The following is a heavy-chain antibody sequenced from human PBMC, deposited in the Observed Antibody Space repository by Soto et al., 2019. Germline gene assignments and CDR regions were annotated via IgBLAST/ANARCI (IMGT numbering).Heavy chain of an antibody. J-gene: IGHJ4*02. CDR2: INPNCGGT. V-gene: IGHV1-2*04. CDR1: GYTFTGYY. Sequence: QVQLVQSGAEVKKPGASVKVSCKASGYTFTGYYMHWVRQAPGQGLEWMGWINPNCGGTNYAQKFQGWVTMTRDTSISTAYMELSRLRSDDTAVYYCARGGDSGYRPGDYWGQGTLVTVSS. D-gene: IGHD3-22*01. CDR3: ARGGDSGYRPGDY.